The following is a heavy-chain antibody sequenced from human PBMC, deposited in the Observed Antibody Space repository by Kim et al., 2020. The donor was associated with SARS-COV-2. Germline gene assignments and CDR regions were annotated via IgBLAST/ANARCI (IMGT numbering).Heavy chain of an antibody. CDR3: ARNDFWSGYTFDY. Sequence: NPTHERRVTISVDTSKNQFSLELSPVTAADTAVYYCARNDFWSGYTFDYWGQGTLVTDSS. V-gene: IGHV4-4*09. J-gene: IGHJ4*02. D-gene: IGHD3-3*01.